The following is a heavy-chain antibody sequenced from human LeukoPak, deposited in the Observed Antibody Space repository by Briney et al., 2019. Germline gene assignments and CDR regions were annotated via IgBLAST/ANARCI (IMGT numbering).Heavy chain of an antibody. J-gene: IGHJ4*02. D-gene: IGHD6-6*01. V-gene: IGHV3-74*01. CDR2: INSDGSST. CDR3: ARIGYSSSSFDY. Sequence: GGPLRLSCAASGFTFSSYWMHWVRQAPGKGLVWVSRINSDGSSTSYADSVKGRFTISRDNAKNTLYLQMNSLRAEDTAVYYCARIGYSSSSFDYWGQGTLVTVSS. CDR1: GFTFSSYW.